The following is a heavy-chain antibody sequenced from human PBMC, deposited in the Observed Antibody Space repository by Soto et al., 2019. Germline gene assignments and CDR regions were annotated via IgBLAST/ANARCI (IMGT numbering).Heavy chain of an antibody. CDR3: ARQILVGYYYYYGMDV. V-gene: IGHV1-2*02. D-gene: IGHD2-15*01. J-gene: IGHJ6*02. CDR1: GYTFTGYY. Sequence: ASVKVSCKASGYTFTGYYMHWVRQAPGQGLEWMGWINPNSGGTNYAQKFQGRVTMTRDTSISTAYMELSRLRSDDTAVYYCARQILVGYYYYYGMDVWGQGTRATVSS. CDR2: INPNSGGT.